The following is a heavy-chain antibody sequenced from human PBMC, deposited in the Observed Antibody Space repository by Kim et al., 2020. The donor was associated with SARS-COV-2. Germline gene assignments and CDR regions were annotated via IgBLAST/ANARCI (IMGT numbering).Heavy chain of an antibody. D-gene: IGHD5-12*01. V-gene: IGHV4-31*02. J-gene: IGHJ6*02. Sequence: SLKSRVTISVDTSKNQFSLKLSSVTAADTAVYYCGRGYSGYGYYYYGMDVWGQGTTVTVSS. CDR3: GRGYSGYGYYYYGMDV.